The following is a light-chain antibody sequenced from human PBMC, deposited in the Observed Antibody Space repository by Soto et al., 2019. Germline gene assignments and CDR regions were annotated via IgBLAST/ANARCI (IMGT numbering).Light chain of an antibody. V-gene: IGKV4-1*01. Sequence: DTVMTQSPDPLAASLGERATINCKSSQNILYNSNNKNYLAWYQQKPGQPPRLLIYWASTRESGVPDRFSGSGSGTDFTLTISSLQAEDVAVYYCHQYYDTPYTFGQGTKLEIK. CDR3: HQYYDTPYT. CDR2: WAS. CDR1: QNILYNSNNKNY. J-gene: IGKJ2*01.